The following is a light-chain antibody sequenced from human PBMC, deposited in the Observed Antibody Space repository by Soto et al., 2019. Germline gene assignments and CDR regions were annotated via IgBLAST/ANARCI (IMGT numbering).Light chain of an antibody. CDR2: AAS. CDR3: QQYARSPRT. V-gene: IGKV3-20*01. J-gene: IGKJ1*01. Sequence: ENVLTQSPGTLSLSPGERATLSCRASQSISSSYLAWYQQKPGQAPRLLIYAASSRATGIPDRFSGSGSGTDFTLTISRLEPDDFAVYYCQQYARSPRTFGQGTKVEIK. CDR1: QSISSSY.